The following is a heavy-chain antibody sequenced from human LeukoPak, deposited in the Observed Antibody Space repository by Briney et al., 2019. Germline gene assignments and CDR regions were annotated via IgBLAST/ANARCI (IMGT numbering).Heavy chain of an antibody. Sequence: ETLSLTCTVSGGSISSYYWSWIRLHPGKGLEWIAYIHYSGTTNYNPSLRSRVTISVDTSKNQFSLKVNSVTATDTAVYFCARHDSYALGSHPLDVWGQGTTVIVSS. V-gene: IGHV4-59*08. CDR3: ARHDSYALGSHPLDV. J-gene: IGHJ6*02. CDR1: GGSISSYY. D-gene: IGHD3-10*01. CDR2: IHYSGTT.